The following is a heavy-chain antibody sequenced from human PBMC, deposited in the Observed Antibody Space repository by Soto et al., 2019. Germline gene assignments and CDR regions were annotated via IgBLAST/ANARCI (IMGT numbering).Heavy chain of an antibody. CDR3: AREARYDRGAYHYAGIDY. CDR1: GFTFSSYS. D-gene: IGHD3-22*01. J-gene: IGHJ4*02. Sequence: EVQLLESGGGLAQPGGSLRLSCAASGFTFSSYSMNWVRRAPGKGLEWVSAFSAGGGDNTHYADSVKGRFTISRDNSKNTLFLQMNSLRAEDTARYYCAREARYDRGAYHYAGIDYWGQGTLVTVSS. CDR2: FSAGGGDNT. V-gene: IGHV3-23*01.